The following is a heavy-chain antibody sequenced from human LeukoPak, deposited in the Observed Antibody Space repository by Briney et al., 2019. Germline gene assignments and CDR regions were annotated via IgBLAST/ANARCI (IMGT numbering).Heavy chain of an antibody. V-gene: IGHV4-59*11. CDR3: ARDPTTVTKGLDL. J-gene: IGHJ3*01. CDR1: GGSISSHY. Sequence: AETLSLTCTVSGGSISSHYWGWIRQPPGKGLEWIGYISYIGSTNYNPSLKSRVTISVDTSKNQFSLKLSSVTAADAAVYFCARDPTTVTKGLDLWGQGTMVTVSS. CDR2: ISYIGST. D-gene: IGHD4-17*01.